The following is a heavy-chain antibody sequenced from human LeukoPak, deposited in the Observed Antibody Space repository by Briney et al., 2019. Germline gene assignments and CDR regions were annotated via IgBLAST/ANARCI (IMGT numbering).Heavy chain of an antibody. CDR2: ISSNGGST. D-gene: IGHD4-17*01. CDR3: AKDTDYFDY. J-gene: IGHJ4*02. CDR1: GFTFSNYA. V-gene: IGHV3-64*02. Sequence: GGSLRHSCAASGFTFSNYAMHWVRQAPGEGLEYVSAISSNGGSTYYADSVKGRFTISRDNSKNTLYLQMNSLRAEDTAVYYCAKDTDYFDYWGQGTLVTVSS.